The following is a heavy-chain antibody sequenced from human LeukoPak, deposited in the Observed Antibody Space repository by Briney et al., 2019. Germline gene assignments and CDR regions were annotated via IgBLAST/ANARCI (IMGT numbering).Heavy chain of an antibody. CDR1: GGSISRYY. Sequence: NASETLSLTCTVSGGSISRYYWSWIRQPPGKGLEWFGYVYDSGTTNYNPSLNSRVTMSVDTSKNQFSLKLSSVTAADTAVYYCARSRIVLADSLDPWGQGTLVTVSS. J-gene: IGHJ5*02. CDR3: ARSRIVLADSLDP. D-gene: IGHD6-19*01. CDR2: VYDSGTT. V-gene: IGHV4-59*12.